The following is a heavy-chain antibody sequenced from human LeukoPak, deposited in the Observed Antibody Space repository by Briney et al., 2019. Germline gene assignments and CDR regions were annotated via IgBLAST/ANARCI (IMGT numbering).Heavy chain of an antibody. J-gene: IGHJ6*02. V-gene: IGHV3-74*01. CDR2: INSDGSST. CDR3: AKARFPYGMDV. Sequence: GGSLRLSCAASRFTFSNYWIHWVRQAPGKGLVWVSRINSDGSSTNYADSVKGRFTISRDNAKNTLYLQMNSLRVEDTAVYFCAKARFPYGMDVWGQGTTVIVSS. CDR1: RFTFSNYW. D-gene: IGHD3-3*01.